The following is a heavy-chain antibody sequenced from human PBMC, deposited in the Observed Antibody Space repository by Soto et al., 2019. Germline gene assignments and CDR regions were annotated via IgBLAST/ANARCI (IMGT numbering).Heavy chain of an antibody. CDR3: ARDPSYDSSGYCDY. CDR2: IWYDGSNK. J-gene: IGHJ4*02. CDR1: GFTFSSYG. D-gene: IGHD3-22*01. V-gene: IGHV3-33*01. Sequence: GGSLRLSCAASGFTFSSYGMHWVRQAPGKGLEWVAVIWYDGSNKYYADSVKGRFTISRDNSKNTLYLQMNSLRAEDTAVYYCARDPSYDSSGYCDYWGQGTLVTVSS.